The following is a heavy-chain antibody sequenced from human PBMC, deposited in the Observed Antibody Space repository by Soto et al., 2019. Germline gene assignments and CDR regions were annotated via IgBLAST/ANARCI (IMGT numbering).Heavy chain of an antibody. D-gene: IGHD6-13*01. CDR3: ARGLAAGDY. Sequence: QVQLVQSGAEVKNPGASVKVSCKASGYTFTNYYIHWVRQAPGQGLEWMAMINPSGGSTNYAQKFQGRVTLARDTFTNTVYMELSSLRSEDTAIYYCARGLAAGDYWGQGTLVTVSS. CDR1: GYTFTNYY. V-gene: IGHV1-46*01. CDR2: INPSGGST. J-gene: IGHJ4*02.